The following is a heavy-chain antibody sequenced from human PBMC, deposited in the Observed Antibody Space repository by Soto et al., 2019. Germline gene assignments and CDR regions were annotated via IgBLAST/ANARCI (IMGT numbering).Heavy chain of an antibody. CDR2: ISYDGSNK. CDR1: GFTFSSYG. CDR3: TRGPRPSSSGTGAY. D-gene: IGHD1-26*01. J-gene: IGHJ4*02. Sequence: PGGSLRLSCAASGFTFSSYGMHWVRQAPGKGLEWVAVISYDGSNKYYADSVKGRFTISRDNSKNTLYLQLDSLGVEDTAMYYCTRGPRPSSSGTGAYWGPGTQVTVSS. V-gene: IGHV3-30*03.